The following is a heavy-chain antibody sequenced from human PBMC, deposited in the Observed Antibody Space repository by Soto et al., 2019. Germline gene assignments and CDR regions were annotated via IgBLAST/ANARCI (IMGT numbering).Heavy chain of an antibody. Sequence: QLQLQESGPGLVKPSETLSLTCTVSGGFISSSNCYWGWIRQPPGKGLEWIGSIYHSGSTYYNPSLKCRVTISVDASKNQFSLRVNSVTAADTAVYYCARPVGVEQQLVHDAFDLWGQGTMVAVSS. V-gene: IGHV4-39*01. CDR3: ARPVGVEQQLVHDAFDL. CDR1: GGFISSSNCY. D-gene: IGHD6-13*01. J-gene: IGHJ3*01. CDR2: IYHSGST.